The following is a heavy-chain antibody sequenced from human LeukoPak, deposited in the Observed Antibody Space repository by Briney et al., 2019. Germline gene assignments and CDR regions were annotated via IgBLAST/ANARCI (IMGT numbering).Heavy chain of an antibody. Sequence: GGSLRLXCAASGFTCDDYAMHWVRRAPGKGLEWVSGISWNSGSIGYADSVKGRFTISRDNAKNSLYLQLNSLRAEDMALYYCAKGGYSSSSGWFDPWGQGTLVTVSS. V-gene: IGHV3-9*03. CDR1: GFTCDDYA. CDR2: ISWNSGSI. D-gene: IGHD6-6*01. J-gene: IGHJ5*02. CDR3: AKGGYSSSSGWFDP.